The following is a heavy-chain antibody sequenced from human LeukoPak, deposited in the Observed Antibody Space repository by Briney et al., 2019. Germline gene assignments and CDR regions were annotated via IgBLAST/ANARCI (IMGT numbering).Heavy chain of an antibody. CDR3: AKDLWHSSGWFYFDY. CDR1: GFTFSSYA. Sequence: PGGSLRLSCAASGFTFSSYAMSWVRQAPGKGLEWVSAISGSGSSTYYADSVKGRLTISRDNSKNTLYLQMNSLRAEDTAVYYCAKDLWHSSGWFYFDYWGQGTLVTVSS. CDR2: ISGSGSST. D-gene: IGHD6-19*01. V-gene: IGHV3-23*01. J-gene: IGHJ4*02.